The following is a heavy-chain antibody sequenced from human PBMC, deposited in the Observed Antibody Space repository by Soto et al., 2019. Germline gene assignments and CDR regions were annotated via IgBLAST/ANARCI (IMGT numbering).Heavy chain of an antibody. CDR1: GFTFSSYA. CDR2: ISGSGGST. J-gene: IGHJ4*02. Sequence: AGGSLRLSCAASGFTFSSYAMSWVRQAPGKGLEWVSAISGSGGSTYYADSVKGRFTISRDNSKNTLYLQMNSLRAEDTAVYYCANGRVYDSYYFDYWGQGTLVTVSS. D-gene: IGHD5-12*01. V-gene: IGHV3-23*01. CDR3: ANGRVYDSYYFDY.